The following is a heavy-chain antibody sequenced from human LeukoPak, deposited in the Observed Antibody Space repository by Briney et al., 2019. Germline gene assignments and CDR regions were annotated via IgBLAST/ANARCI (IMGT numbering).Heavy chain of an antibody. CDR2: ILGSGGTT. D-gene: IGHD3-3*01. CDR1: GFTLSTYA. CDR3: AKHGPGLPGGYDPYAFDI. J-gene: IGHJ3*02. V-gene: IGHV3-23*01. Sequence: GGSLRLSCAASGFTLSTYAMSWVRQPPGNGLEWVSPILGSGGTTKYADSVKGRFTISRDNSKNTLSLQMNSLRAEDTAVYYCAKHGPGLPGGYDPYAFDIWGQGTMVTVSS.